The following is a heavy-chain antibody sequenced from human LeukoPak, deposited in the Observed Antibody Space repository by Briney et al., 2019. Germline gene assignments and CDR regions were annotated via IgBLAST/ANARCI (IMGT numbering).Heavy chain of an antibody. CDR3: ARGDSSDYRLYYWFDP. CDR1: GGSISSSNYY. Sequence: PSETLSLTCTVSGGSISSSNYYWGWIRQPPGKGLEWFGSISYSGNTYYNPSLKSRVTISVDTSKNQFSLKLSSVTAADTAVYYCARGDSSDYRLYYWFDPWGQGTLVTVSS. CDR2: ISYSGNT. V-gene: IGHV4-39*01. D-gene: IGHD3-22*01. J-gene: IGHJ5*02.